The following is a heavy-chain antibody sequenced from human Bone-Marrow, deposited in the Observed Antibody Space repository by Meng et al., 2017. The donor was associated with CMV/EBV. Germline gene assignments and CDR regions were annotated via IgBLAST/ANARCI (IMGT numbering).Heavy chain of an antibody. Sequence: GESLKISCAASGFTGSSNYMSWVRQAPGKGLECVSVFYSSGITYYADSVKGRFTISSDNSKTTLYLQMNSLRAEDTAVYYRARESYYYDSSGYYHFDYCGQGTLVTVSS. D-gene: IGHD3-22*01. CDR2: FYSSGIT. J-gene: IGHJ4*02. V-gene: IGHV3-53*01. CDR3: ARESYYYDSSGYYHFDY. CDR1: GFTGSSNY.